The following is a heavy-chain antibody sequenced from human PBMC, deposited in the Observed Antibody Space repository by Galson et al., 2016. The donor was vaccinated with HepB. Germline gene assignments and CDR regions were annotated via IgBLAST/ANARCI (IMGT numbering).Heavy chain of an antibody. D-gene: IGHD2-21*01. CDR1: GFIFSSYA. J-gene: IGHJ4*02. CDR2: ISYDGSNK. V-gene: IGHV3-30-3*01. Sequence: SLRLSCAAPGFIFSSYAMHWVRQAPGKGLEWVAVISYDGSNKYYADSVKGRFTISRDNSKNTLYLQMNSLRAEDTAVYYCAKGAILFAKKPYYFHYWGQGTLVAVSS. CDR3: AKGAILFAKKPYYFHY.